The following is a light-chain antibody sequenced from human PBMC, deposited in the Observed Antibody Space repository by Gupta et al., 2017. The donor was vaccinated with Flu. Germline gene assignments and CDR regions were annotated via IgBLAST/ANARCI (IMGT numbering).Light chain of an antibody. CDR1: QSVLYSSNNKNY. J-gene: IGKJ2*03. V-gene: IGKV4-1*01. Sequence: DIVMTQSPDSLAVSLGERATINCKSSQSVLYSSNNKNYLAWYQQKPGQPPKLLIYCASTREAGVPDRGSGSGSGTDFTLTISSLQAEDVAVYYCQQYDSTPYSFGQGTKVEIK. CDR3: QQYDSTPYS. CDR2: CAS.